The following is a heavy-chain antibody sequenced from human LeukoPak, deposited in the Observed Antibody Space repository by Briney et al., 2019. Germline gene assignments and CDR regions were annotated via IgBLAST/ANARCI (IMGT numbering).Heavy chain of an antibody. CDR1: GGTFSSYA. CDR2: IIPIFGTA. J-gene: IGHJ4*02. CDR3: ARDGGIAAAYFDY. Sequence: GASVKVSCKASGGTFSSYAISWVRQAPGQGLEWMGGIIPIFGTANYAQKFQGRVTITTDESTSTAYMELSSLRSEDTAVYYCARDGGIAAAYFDYWGQGTLVTVSS. D-gene: IGHD6-13*01. V-gene: IGHV1-69*05.